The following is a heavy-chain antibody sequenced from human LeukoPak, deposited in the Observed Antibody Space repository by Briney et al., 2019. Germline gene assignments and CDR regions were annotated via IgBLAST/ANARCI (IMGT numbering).Heavy chain of an antibody. CDR2: ISSSSSYI. J-gene: IGHJ4*02. D-gene: IGHD1-26*01. V-gene: IGHV3-21*01. CDR3: AGDPNSGSYELDY. Sequence: GGSLRLSCAASGFTFSSYSMNWVRQAPGKGLEWVSSISSSSSYIYYAGSVKGRFTISRDNAKNSLYLQMDSLRAEDTAVYYCAGDPNSGSYELDYWGQGTLVTVSS. CDR1: GFTFSSYS.